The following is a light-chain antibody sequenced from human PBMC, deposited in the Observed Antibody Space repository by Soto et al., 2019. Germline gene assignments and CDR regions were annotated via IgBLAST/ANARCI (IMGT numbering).Light chain of an antibody. CDR1: SSDVGDYNY. CDR3: SSYTSRSNRG. V-gene: IGLV2-14*01. CDR2: EVN. Sequence: QSVLTQPASVSGSPGQSITISCTGTSSDVGDYNYVSWYQQHPGKAPKLMIYEVNNRPSGVSNRFSGSKSGNTASLTISGLQAEDEADYYCSSYTSRSNRGFGTGTKVTV. J-gene: IGLJ1*01.